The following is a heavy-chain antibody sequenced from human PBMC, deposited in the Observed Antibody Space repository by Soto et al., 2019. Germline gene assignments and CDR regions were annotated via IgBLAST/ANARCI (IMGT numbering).Heavy chain of an antibody. CDR1: GFTFSSYS. V-gene: IGHV3-48*02. Sequence: PVGSLRLSCAASGFTFSSYSMNWVRQAPGKGLEWVSYISAGSTTIYSADSVKGRFTISRDNAKNSLYLQMNSLRDEDTAVYYCARDSTDSSGYSFDYWGQGTLVTVSS. D-gene: IGHD3-22*01. CDR3: ARDSTDSSGYSFDY. J-gene: IGHJ4*02. CDR2: ISAGSTTI.